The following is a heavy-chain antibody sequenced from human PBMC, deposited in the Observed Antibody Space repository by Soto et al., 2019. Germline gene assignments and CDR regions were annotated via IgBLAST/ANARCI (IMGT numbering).Heavy chain of an antibody. V-gene: IGHV3-30*04. CDR2: VSFDGKVT. D-gene: IGHD2-21*02. J-gene: IGHJ4*02. CDR1: GFTFNSLS. CDR3: AREPYGDSQYFDY. Sequence: GGSLRLSCTGSGFTFNSLSLHWVRQVPDKGLEWVAVVSFDGKVTYYADSVKGRFTVSRDISKNTIYLQANSLRPEDTAVYYCAREPYGDSQYFDYWGQGTPVTVSS.